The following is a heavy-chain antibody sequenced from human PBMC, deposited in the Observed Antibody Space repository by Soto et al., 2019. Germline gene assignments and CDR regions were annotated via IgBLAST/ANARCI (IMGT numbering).Heavy chain of an antibody. V-gene: IGHV4-34*01. CDR2: INHSGSN. D-gene: IGHD3-9*01. J-gene: IGHJ3*02. CDR3: ARGGSNDWQVAFDI. Sequence: EALSLPCVVSGWSFCTYYYNWIRQSPGKGLEWIGEINHSGSNNYSPSLKSRVTMSLDTSKNQFSLKLTSVTAADTAVYYCARGGSNDWQVAFDIWGQGTMVTVSS. CDR1: GWSFCTYY.